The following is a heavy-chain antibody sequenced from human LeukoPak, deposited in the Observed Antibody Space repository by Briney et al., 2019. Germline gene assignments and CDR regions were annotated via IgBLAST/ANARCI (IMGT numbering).Heavy chain of an antibody. J-gene: IGHJ1*01. V-gene: IGHV3-23*01. CDR1: GFTFSSYA. CDR2: ISGSGVTT. Sequence: GGSLRLSCVASGFTFSSYAMGWVRQAPGKGLEWVSAISGSGVTTHYAGSVKGRFSISRDNSKNTLYLQMDSLRAEDTALYYCAKRVVVGATSPYSDFQDWGQGTLVTVSS. D-gene: IGHD1-26*01. CDR3: AKRVVVGATSPYSDFQD.